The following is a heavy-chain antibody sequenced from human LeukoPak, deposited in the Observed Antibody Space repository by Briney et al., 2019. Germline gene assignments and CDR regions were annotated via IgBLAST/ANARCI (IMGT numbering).Heavy chain of an antibody. V-gene: IGHV1-18*01. Sequence: ASVKVSCKASGYTFTSYGISWVRQAPGQGLEWMGWISAYNGNTNYAQKLQGRVTMTTDTSTSTAYMELSRLRSDDTAVYYCARDYCSSTSCYDSYYYYYYMDVWGKGTTVTVSS. CDR3: ARDYCSSTSCYDSYYYYYYMDV. CDR1: GYTFTSYG. CDR2: ISAYNGNT. J-gene: IGHJ6*03. D-gene: IGHD2-2*01.